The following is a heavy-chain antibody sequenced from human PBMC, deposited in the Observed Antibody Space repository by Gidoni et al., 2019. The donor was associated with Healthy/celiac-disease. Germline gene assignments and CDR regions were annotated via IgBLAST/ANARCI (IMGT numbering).Heavy chain of an antibody. CDR3: ARGKPLGYYDFWSGRYGMDV. Sequence: VQLVASGGGVVQPGRSLRLSCAASGIPLSSYGMHWVRQAPGKWLEWVAFIWDDGSNKYYADSVKGRFTISRDNSKNTLYLQMNSLRAEDTAVYYCARGKPLGYYDFWSGRYGMDVWGQGTTVTVSS. D-gene: IGHD3-3*01. J-gene: IGHJ6*02. CDR1: GIPLSSYG. V-gene: IGHV3-33*01. CDR2: IWDDGSNK.